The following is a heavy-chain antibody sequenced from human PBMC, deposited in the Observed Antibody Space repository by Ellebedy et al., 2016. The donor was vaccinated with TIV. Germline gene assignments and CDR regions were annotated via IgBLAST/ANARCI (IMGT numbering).Heavy chain of an antibody. J-gene: IGHJ6*02. CDR2: IRSQIDGGTT. D-gene: IGHD1-26*01. Sequence: GESLKISCAASGFIFSSAWMSWVRQAPGKGLEWIGRIRSQIDGGTTDYAAPMRGRIIVSRDDSTNTLYLQMNTLTSEDTAVYYCVTDQVGFGMDVWGQGTTVTVSS. V-gene: IGHV3-15*01. CDR1: GFIFSSAW. CDR3: VTDQVGFGMDV.